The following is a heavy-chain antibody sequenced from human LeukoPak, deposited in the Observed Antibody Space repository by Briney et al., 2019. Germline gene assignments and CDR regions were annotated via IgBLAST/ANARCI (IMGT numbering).Heavy chain of an antibody. D-gene: IGHD3-10*01. CDR3: ARQVYGSDAFEI. V-gene: IGHV4-4*07. CDR2: ST. Sequence: SETLSLTCTVSGGSISRYYWSWIRQPAGKGLEWIGGSTNQNPSLKSRIAISVDTSKNQFSLKLSSVTAADTAVYYCARQVYGSDAFEIWGQGTMVTVSS. J-gene: IGHJ3*02. CDR1: GGSISRYY.